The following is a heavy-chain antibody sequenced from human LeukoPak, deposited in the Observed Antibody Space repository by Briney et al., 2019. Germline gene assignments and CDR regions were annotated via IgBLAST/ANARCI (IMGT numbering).Heavy chain of an antibody. CDR2: IIPILGIA. D-gene: IGHD6-13*01. J-gene: IGHJ4*02. Sequence: GASVKFSCKASGGTYSSYTISWVRQAPGQGVEWMGRIIPILGIANYAQKFQGRVTITADKSTSTAYMELSSLRSEDTAVYYCARLKGIAAAGIDYWGQGTLVTVSS. CDR3: ARLKGIAAAGIDY. V-gene: IGHV1-69*02. CDR1: GGTYSSYT.